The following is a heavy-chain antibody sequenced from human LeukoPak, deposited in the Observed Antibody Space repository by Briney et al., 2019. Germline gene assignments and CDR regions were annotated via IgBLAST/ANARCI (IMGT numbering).Heavy chain of an antibody. Sequence: GGSLRLSCTASGFTFGDYAMSWFRQAPGKGLEWVANIKQDGSEKYYVDSVKGRFTISRDNAKNSLYLQMNSLRAEDTAVYYCARSSITMVRGEYGMDVWGQGTTVTVSS. J-gene: IGHJ6*02. CDR1: GFTFGDYA. V-gene: IGHV3-7*03. CDR3: ARSSITMVRGEYGMDV. CDR2: IKQDGSEK. D-gene: IGHD3-10*01.